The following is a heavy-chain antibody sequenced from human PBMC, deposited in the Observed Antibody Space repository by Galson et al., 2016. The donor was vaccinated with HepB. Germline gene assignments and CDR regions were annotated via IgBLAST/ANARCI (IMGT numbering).Heavy chain of an antibody. CDR2: LNPKSGAT. D-gene: IGHD6-19*01. Sequence: SVKVSCKASGYTFTDNYLHWVRQAPGHGLEWLGWLNPKSGATNYAQKFQGRVTVTSITSNRTVYLDLRRLRKDDTAVYFCAREATSPATADGGYGMDVWGEGTTVIVSS. V-gene: IGHV1-2*02. CDR3: AREATSPATADGGYGMDV. J-gene: IGHJ6*04. CDR1: GYTFTDNY.